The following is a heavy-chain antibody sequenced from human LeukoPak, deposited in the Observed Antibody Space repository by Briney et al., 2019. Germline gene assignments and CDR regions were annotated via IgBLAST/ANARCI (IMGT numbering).Heavy chain of an antibody. CDR3: ARHGDEDAFDI. D-gene: IGHD7-27*01. CDR2: IYYSGST. J-gene: IGHJ3*02. Sequence: SETLSLTCTVSGGSISSYYWSWIRQPPGKGLEWIGYIYYSGSTNYNPSLKSRVTISVDTSKNQFSLKLSSVTAADTAVYYCARHGDEDAFDIWGQGTMVTVSS. CDR1: GGSISSYY. V-gene: IGHV4-59*08.